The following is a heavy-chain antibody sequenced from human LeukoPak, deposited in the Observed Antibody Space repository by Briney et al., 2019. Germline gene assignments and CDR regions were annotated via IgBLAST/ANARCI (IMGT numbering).Heavy chain of an antibody. CDR3: ARDGEVGVGRWFDP. V-gene: IGHV3-21*01. CDR2: ISSSSSYI. CDR1: GFTFSSYS. Sequence: GGSLRLSCVASGFTFSSYSMNWVRQAPGKGLEWVSSISSSSSYIYYADSVKGRFTFSRDNAKNSLSLQMNSLRAEDAAVYYCARDGEVGVGRWFDPWGQGTLVTVSS. D-gene: IGHD1-26*01. J-gene: IGHJ5*02.